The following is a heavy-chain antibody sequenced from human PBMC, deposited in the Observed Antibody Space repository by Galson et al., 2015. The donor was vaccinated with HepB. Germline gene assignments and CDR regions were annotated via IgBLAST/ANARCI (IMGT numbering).Heavy chain of an antibody. CDR3: ARLSTGYNSSWLPLDY. J-gene: IGHJ4*02. Sequence: SLRLSCAASGFTFSSYNMNWVRQAPGRGLERISYISSSSSRISYADSVKGRFTISRDNAKNSLYLQMSSLRADDTALYYCARLSTGYNSSWLPLDYWGQGTLVAVSS. D-gene: IGHD6-13*01. CDR1: GFTFSSYN. CDR2: ISSSSSRI. V-gene: IGHV3-48*04.